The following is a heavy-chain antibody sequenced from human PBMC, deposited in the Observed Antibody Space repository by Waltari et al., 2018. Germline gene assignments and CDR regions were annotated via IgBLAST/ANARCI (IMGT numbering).Heavy chain of an antibody. V-gene: IGHV4-34*02. CDR1: GVSLTASY. D-gene: IGHD3-9*01. CDR3: VTGPRDKWVGRYSGEFFHH. Sequence: QVQLQQWGAGLVRPSETLSLTFDVYGVSLTASYWTWIRQSPGKGLEWIGENNLGDSTYYNPSLENRVTILLDKSKNQFSLRLDSVTAADTAVYYCVTGPRDKWVGRYSGEFFHHWGPGTLVTVSS. J-gene: IGHJ1*01. CDR2: NNLGDST.